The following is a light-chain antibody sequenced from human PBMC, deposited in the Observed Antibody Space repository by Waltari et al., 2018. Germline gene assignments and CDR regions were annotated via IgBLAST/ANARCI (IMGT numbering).Light chain of an antibody. CDR2: EVT. J-gene: IGLJ2*01. CDR1: SSDVGGYNF. CDR3: SSYTSSNTVV. V-gene: IGLV2-14*03. Sequence: QPALTQPASVSGSPGQSITIPCTGTSSDVGGYNFISWHQQHPGQAPKLMIYEVTNRPSGVSDRFPGSKSGNSASLTISGLQAEDEADYYCSSYTSSNTVVFGGGTKLTVL.